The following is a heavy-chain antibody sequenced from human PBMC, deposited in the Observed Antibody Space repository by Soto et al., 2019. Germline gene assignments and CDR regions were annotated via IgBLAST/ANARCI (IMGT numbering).Heavy chain of an antibody. Sequence: EASVKVSCKASGGTFSSYAISWVRQAPGQGLEWMGGIIPIFGTANYAQKFQGRVTITADESTSTAYMELSSLRSEDTAVYYCARASGGYSYGPNMDVWGQGTTVTVSS. V-gene: IGHV1-69*13. J-gene: IGHJ6*02. CDR1: GGTFSSYA. CDR3: ARASGGYSYGPNMDV. CDR2: IIPIFGTA. D-gene: IGHD5-18*01.